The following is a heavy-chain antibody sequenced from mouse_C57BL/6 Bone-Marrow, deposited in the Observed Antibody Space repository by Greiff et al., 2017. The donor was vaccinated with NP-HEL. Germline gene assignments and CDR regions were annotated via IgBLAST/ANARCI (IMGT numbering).Heavy chain of an antibody. CDR1: GYTFTSYT. Sequence: QVQLQQSGAELARPGASVKMSCKASGYTFTSYTMHWVKQSPGQGLEWIGYINPSSGYTKYNQKFKDKATLTADKSSSTAYMQLSSLTSEDSAVYYCSNLWYFDVWGTGTTVTVSS. V-gene: IGHV1-4*01. CDR3: SNLWYFDV. CDR2: INPSSGYT. D-gene: IGHD2-5*01. J-gene: IGHJ1*03.